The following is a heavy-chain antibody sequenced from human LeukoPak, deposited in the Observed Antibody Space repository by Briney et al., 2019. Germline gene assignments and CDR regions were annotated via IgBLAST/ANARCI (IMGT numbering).Heavy chain of an antibody. V-gene: IGHV4-30-4*08. CDR1: GGSISSYH. J-gene: IGHJ3*02. CDR2: IYYSGST. CDR3: ARAYSGYDDAFDI. Sequence: SETLSLTCTVSGGSISSYHWSWIRQPPGKGLEWIGYIYYSGSTYYNPSLKSRVTISVDTSKNQFSLKLSSVTAADTAVYYCARAYSGYDDAFDIWGQGTMVTVSS. D-gene: IGHD5-12*01.